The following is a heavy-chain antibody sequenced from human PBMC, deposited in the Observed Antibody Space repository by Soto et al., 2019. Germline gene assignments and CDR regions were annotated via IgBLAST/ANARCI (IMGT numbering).Heavy chain of an antibody. CDR3: ARGPFNSDPLSHHFDY. J-gene: IGHJ4*02. D-gene: IGHD1-26*01. Sequence: AVKVSCKASGGTFSSYAISWVRQAPGQGLEWMGGIIPIFGTANYAQKFQGRVTITADESTSTAYMELSSLRSEDTAVYYCARGPFNSDPLSHHFDYWGQGTLVTVSS. CDR2: IIPIFGTA. CDR1: GGTFSSYA. V-gene: IGHV1-69*13.